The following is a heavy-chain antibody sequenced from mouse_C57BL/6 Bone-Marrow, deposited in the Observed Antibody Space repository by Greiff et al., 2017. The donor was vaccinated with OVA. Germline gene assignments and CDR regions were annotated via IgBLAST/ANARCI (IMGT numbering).Heavy chain of an antibody. CDR3: ARNPLYYGSSYAMDY. V-gene: IGHV2-9-1*01. D-gene: IGHD1-1*01. Sequence: VKVVESGPGLVAPSQSLSITCTVSGFSLTSYAISWVRQPPGKGLEWLGVIWTGGGTNYNSALKSRLSISKDNSKSQVFLKMNSLQTDDTARYYCARNPLYYGSSYAMDYWGQGTSVTVSS. CDR1: GFSLTSYA. J-gene: IGHJ4*01. CDR2: IWTGGGT.